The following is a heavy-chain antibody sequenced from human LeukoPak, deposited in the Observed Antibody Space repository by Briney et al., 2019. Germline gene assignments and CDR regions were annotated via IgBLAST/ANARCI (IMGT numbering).Heavy chain of an antibody. J-gene: IGHJ5*02. V-gene: IGHV3-23*01. Sequence: PGGSLRLSCAASGFTFSSYAMGWVRQAPGKGLEWVSVISGSGDVTYYADSVKGRFTISRDNSKNTLYLQMNSLRAEDTAVYYCAKDNVLYDFWSGPTNWFDPWGQGTLVTVSS. D-gene: IGHD3-3*01. CDR2: ISGSGDVT. CDR1: GFTFSSYA. CDR3: AKDNVLYDFWSGPTNWFDP.